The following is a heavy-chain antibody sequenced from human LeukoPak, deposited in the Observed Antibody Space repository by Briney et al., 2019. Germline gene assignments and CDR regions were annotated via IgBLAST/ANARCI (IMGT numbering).Heavy chain of an antibody. CDR3: ASGRAVAPAFDY. D-gene: IGHD6-19*01. J-gene: IGHJ4*02. Sequence: SQTLSLTCAISGDSVSSNSATWNWIRQSPSRGLEWLGRTYYRSKWYKYYAVSVKGRITINPDTSKNQFSLQLSSVTPEDTAVYYCASGRAVAPAFDYWGQGALVTVSS. V-gene: IGHV6-1*01. CDR2: TYYRSKWYK. CDR1: GDSVSSNSAT.